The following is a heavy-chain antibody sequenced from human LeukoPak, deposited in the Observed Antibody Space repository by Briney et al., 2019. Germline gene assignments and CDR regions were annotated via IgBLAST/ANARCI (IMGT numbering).Heavy chain of an antibody. CDR1: GGSFSGYY. CDR2: INHSGST. J-gene: IGHJ6*04. CDR3: ARRRITMVRGANYGMDV. D-gene: IGHD3-10*01. V-gene: IGHV4-34*01. Sequence: PSETLSLTCAVYGGSFSGYYWSWIRQPPGKGLEWIGGINHSGSTNYNPSLKSRVTISVDTSKNQFSLKLSSVTAADTAVYYCARRRITMVRGANYGMDVWGKGTTVTVSS.